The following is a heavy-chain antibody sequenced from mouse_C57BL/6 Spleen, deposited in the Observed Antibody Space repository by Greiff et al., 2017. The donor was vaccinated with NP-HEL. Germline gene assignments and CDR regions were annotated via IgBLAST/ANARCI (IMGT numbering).Heavy chain of an antibody. CDR1: GYTFTDYE. J-gene: IGHJ3*01. V-gene: IGHV1-15*01. CDR3: TRSGFAY. CDR2: IDPETGGT. Sequence: VQLQQSGAELVRPGASVTLSCKASGYTFTDYEMHWVKQTPVHGLEWIGAIDPETGGTAYNQKFKGKAILTADNSSSTAYMELRSLTSEDSAVYYCTRSGFAYWGQGTLVTVSA.